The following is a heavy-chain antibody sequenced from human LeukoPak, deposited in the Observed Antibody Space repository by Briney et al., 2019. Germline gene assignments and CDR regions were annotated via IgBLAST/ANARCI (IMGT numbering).Heavy chain of an antibody. CDR2: ISSSGSTI. J-gene: IGHJ4*02. Sequence: GGSLRLSCAASGFTFSSYEMNWVRQAPGKGLEWVSYISSSGSTIYYADSVKGRFTISRDNSKNTLYLQMNSLRAEDTAVYYCAKVRFGVTARYYFDYWGQGTLVTVSS. CDR1: GFTFSSYE. D-gene: IGHD3-10*01. V-gene: IGHV3-48*03. CDR3: AKVRFGVTARYYFDY.